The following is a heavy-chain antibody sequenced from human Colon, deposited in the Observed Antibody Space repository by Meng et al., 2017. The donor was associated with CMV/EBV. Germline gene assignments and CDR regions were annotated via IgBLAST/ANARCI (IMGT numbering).Heavy chain of an antibody. CDR2: TNQDGSEK. CDR3: AGGLFDY. V-gene: IGHV3-7*01. D-gene: IGHD2-15*01. CDR1: GFTFSRYW. Sequence: GGSLRLSCAASGFTFSRYWMRWVRQAPGKGLEWVANTNQDGSEKYHVDSVKGRFTISRDNAKNSLYLQMNSLRVEDTAVYYCAGGLFDYWGQGALVTVSS. J-gene: IGHJ4*02.